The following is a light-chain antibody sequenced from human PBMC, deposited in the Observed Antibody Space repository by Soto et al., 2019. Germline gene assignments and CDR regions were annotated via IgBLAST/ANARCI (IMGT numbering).Light chain of an antibody. J-gene: IGKJ4*01. Sequence: EIMMTQSPATLSVSPGERATLSCRASQSVRSHLAWYQQKPGQAPRLLIYDASTRATDIPTRFSGSGSGTEFTLTISSLQSEDFAVYYCQQFSSYPLTFGGGTKVDIK. CDR3: QQFSSYPLT. CDR2: DAS. CDR1: QSVRSH. V-gene: IGKV3-15*01.